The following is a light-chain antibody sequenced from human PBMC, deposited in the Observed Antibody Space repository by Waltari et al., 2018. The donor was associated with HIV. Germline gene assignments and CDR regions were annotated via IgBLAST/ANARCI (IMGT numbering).Light chain of an antibody. CDR1: NSDIGGYNY. CDR3: SSYTTTTTIL. CDR2: EVT. Sequence: QSALTQPASVSGSPGQSNTISCTGTNSDIGGYNYVSWYQQHPGKAPKLLIYEVTHRPSGISYRFSGSKSGNTASMTISGLQAEDEADYYCSSYTTTTTILFGGGTKVTVL. J-gene: IGLJ3*02. V-gene: IGLV2-14*01.